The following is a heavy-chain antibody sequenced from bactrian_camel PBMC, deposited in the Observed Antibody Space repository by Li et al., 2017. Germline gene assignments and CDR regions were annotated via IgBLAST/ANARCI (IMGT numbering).Heavy chain of an antibody. V-gene: IGHV3S40*01. CDR1: RYAYKRNC. J-gene: IGHJ4*01. CDR2: LWIGGATT. Sequence: VQLVESGGGSVQAGGSLTLSCAAGRYAYKRNCMGWFRQRPGKDREGVAVLWIGGATTSYADSVKGRFIISRDNAKRTVYLQMNSLKPEDTAVYYCLRCTGQGTQVTVS.